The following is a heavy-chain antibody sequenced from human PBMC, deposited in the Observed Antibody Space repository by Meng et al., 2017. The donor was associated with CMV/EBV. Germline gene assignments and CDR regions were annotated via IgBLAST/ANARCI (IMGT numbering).Heavy chain of an antibody. Sequence: LQLPESCPGLVKPSDTPSLSFTVSGGSISSSSYYWGWLRQPPGKGLEWIGSIYYSGSTYYNPSLKSRVTISVDTSKNQFSLKLSSVTAADTAVYYCARDPSLRWIDYWGQGTLVTVSS. D-gene: IGHD4-23*01. CDR2: IYYSGST. V-gene: IGHV4-39*07. CDR1: GGSISSSSYY. J-gene: IGHJ4*02. CDR3: ARDPSLRWIDY.